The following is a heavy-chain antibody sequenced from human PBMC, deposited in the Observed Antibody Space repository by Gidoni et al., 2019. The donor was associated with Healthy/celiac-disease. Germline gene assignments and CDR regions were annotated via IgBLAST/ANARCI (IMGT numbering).Heavy chain of an antibody. CDR2: SYYSGST. Sequence: QVQLQESGPGLVKPSETLSLTCTVSGGSISSYYWSWIRQPPGKGLEWIGYSYYSGSTNYNPSLKSRVTISVDTSKNQFSLKLSSVTAADTAVYYCARVKGSSGWYWFDPWGQGTLVTVSS. CDR3: ARVKGSSGWYWFDP. J-gene: IGHJ5*02. CDR1: GGSISSYY. D-gene: IGHD6-19*01. V-gene: IGHV4-59*01.